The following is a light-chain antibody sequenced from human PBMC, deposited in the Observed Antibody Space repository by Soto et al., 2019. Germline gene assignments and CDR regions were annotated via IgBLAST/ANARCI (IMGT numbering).Light chain of an antibody. J-gene: IGLJ3*02. CDR1: NSNIGNNA. CDR2: YDD. Sequence: QSVLTQQPSVSAAPGQRVTISCSGSNSNIGNNAVNWYQQLPGKAPKLLIHYDDRVPSGVSDRFSGSKSGTSASLAISALQSEDEADYYCAAWDDSLNGPVFGGGTKLTVL. V-gene: IGLV1-36*01. CDR3: AAWDDSLNGPV.